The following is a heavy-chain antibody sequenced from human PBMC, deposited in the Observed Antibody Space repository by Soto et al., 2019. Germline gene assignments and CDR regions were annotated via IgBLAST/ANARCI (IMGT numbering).Heavy chain of an antibody. Sequence: GASVKASCKASGYTFTGYYMHWVRQAPGQGLEWMGWINPNSGGTNYAQKFQGWVTMTRDTSISTAYMELSRLRSDDTAVYYCARGRRLDYYGSGSPDYWGQGTLVTVSS. CDR3: ARGRRLDYYGSGSPDY. CDR1: GYTFTGYY. D-gene: IGHD3-10*01. CDR2: INPNSGGT. J-gene: IGHJ4*02. V-gene: IGHV1-2*04.